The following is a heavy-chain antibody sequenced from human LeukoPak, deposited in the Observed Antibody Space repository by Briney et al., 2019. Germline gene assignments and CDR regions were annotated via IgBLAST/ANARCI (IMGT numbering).Heavy chain of an antibody. CDR3: ASATVTHYFDY. J-gene: IGHJ4*02. Sequence: SETLSLTCAVPGGSISSGGYSWSWIRQPPGKGLEWIGYIYHSGSTYYNPSLKSRVTISVDRSKNQFSLKLSSVTAADTAVYYCASATVTHYFDYWGQGTLVTVSS. D-gene: IGHD4-17*01. V-gene: IGHV4-30-2*01. CDR2: IYHSGST. CDR1: GGSISSGGYS.